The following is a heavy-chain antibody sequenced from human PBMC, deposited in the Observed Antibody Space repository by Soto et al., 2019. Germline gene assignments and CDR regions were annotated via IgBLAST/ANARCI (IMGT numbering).Heavy chain of an antibody. CDR2: IKSKTDGGKT. Sequence: GGSLRLSCAASGFTFSNAWMSWVRQAPGKGLEWVGRIKSKTDGGKTDYAAPVKGRFTISRDDSKNTLYLQLNSLKTEDTAVYYCTTAEIWGSYPQPYDAFDIWGQGTMVTVSS. CDR3: TTAEIWGSYPQPYDAFDI. CDR1: GFTFSNAW. D-gene: IGHD3-16*02. J-gene: IGHJ3*02. V-gene: IGHV3-15*01.